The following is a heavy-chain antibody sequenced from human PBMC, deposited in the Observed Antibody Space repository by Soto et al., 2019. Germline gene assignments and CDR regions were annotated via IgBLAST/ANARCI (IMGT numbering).Heavy chain of an antibody. CDR1: GGSISSYY. J-gene: IGHJ4*02. CDR3: ARSSSIPVGTRPFDY. Sequence: QVQLQESGPGLVKPSETLSLTCTVSGGSISSYYWSWIRQPPGKGLEWIGYIYYSGSTNYNPSLNSRVTISVDPSKNPFPLELSSVTAADTAVYYCARSSSIPVGTRPFDYWGQGTLVTVSS. CDR2: IYYSGST. V-gene: IGHV4-59*01. D-gene: IGHD1-1*01.